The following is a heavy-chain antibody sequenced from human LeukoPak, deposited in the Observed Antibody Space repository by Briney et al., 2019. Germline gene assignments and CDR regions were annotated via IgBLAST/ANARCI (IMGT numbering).Heavy chain of an antibody. Sequence: SETLSLTCTVSGYSISSGYYWGWIRQPPGKGLEWIGSIHHSGSTYYNPSLKSRVTISVDTSKNQFSLKLSSVTAADTAVYYCARDLDYGVVFDYWGQGTLVTVSS. V-gene: IGHV4-38-2*02. J-gene: IGHJ4*02. D-gene: IGHD4-17*01. CDR2: IHHSGST. CDR1: GYSISSGYY. CDR3: ARDLDYGVVFDY.